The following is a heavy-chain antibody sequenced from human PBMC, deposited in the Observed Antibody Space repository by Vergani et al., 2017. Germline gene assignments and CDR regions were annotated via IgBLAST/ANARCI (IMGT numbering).Heavy chain of an antibody. CDR1: GFTFSSYE. J-gene: IGHJ6*02. CDR2: ISSSGSTI. D-gene: IGHD2-15*01. CDR3: ASEVVVVAATPFGMDV. Sequence: EVQLVESGGGLVQPGGSLRLSCAASGFTFSSYEMNWVRQAPGKGLEWVSYISSSGSTIYYADSVKGRFTISRDNAKNSLYLQMNSLRAEDTAVYYCASEVVVVAATPFGMDVWGQGTTVTVSS. V-gene: IGHV3-48*03.